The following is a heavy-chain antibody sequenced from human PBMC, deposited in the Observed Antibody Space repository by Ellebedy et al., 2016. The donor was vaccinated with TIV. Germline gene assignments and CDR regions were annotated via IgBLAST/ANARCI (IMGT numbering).Heavy chain of an antibody. CDR2: IFYSGTT. D-gene: IGHD3-10*01. CDR3: ARDTTDYYYGSGSYYKWFDP. CDR1: GGSISSSSYF. V-gene: IGHV4-39*07. Sequence: MPSETLSLTCTVSGGSISSSSYFWGWIRQPPGKGLEWIGSIFYSGTTYYNPSLKSRVTISVDTSKNQFSLKLSSVTAADTAVYYCARDTTDYYYGSGSYYKWFDPWGQGTLVTVSS. J-gene: IGHJ5*02.